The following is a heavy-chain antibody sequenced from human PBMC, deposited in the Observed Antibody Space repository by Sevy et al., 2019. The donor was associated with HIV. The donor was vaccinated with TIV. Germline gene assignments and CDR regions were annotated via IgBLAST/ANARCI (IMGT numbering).Heavy chain of an antibody. CDR3: ASGGSGDVWNYGYYYYGMDV. CDR1: GDTFSTYD. V-gene: IGHV1-8*02. CDR2: MSPKSGST. J-gene: IGHJ6*02. Sequence: ASVKVSCKASGDTFSTYDINWVRQAPGQGLEWMGWMSPKSGSTGFAKKFQGRLTMTRDTSINTAYMELSSLRSDDTAVYYCASGGSGDVWNYGYYYYGMDVWGQGTTVTVSS. D-gene: IGHD3-3*01.